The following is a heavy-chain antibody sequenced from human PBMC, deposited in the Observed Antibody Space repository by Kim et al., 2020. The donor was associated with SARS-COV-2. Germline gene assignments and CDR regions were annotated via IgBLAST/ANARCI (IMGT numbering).Heavy chain of an antibody. J-gene: IGHJ4*02. CDR3: ARDNYDFGETRSYYFDY. V-gene: IGHV4-31*03. CDR2: IYYSGST. Sequence: SETLSLTCTVSGGSISSGGYYWSWIRQHPGKGLEWIGYIYYSGSTYYNPSLKSRVTISVDTSKNQFSLKLSSVTAADTAVYYCARDNYDFGETRSYYFDYWGQGTLVTVSS. D-gene: IGHD3-3*01. CDR1: GGSISSGGYY.